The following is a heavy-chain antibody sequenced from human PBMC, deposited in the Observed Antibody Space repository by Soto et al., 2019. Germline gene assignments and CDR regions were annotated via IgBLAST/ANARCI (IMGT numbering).Heavy chain of an antibody. CDR1: GDFISSGGYY. J-gene: IGHJ4*02. D-gene: IGHD3-22*01. Sequence: QVQLQESGPGLVKPSQTLSLTCTVSGDFISSGGYYWSWIRQLPGKGLEWIGYIYSSGTTYYNPSVTGRXXVXVXXSKTQFSLNLSSVTAADTAVYYCAMTDSSAYYLVYWGQGTLVTVFS. CDR3: AMTDSSAYYLVY. CDR2: IYSSGTT. V-gene: IGHV4-31*08.